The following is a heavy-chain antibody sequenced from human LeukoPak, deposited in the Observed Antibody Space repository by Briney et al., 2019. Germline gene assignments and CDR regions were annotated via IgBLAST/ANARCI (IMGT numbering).Heavy chain of an antibody. Sequence: ASVKVSCKASGYTFTSYAMHWVRQAPGQGLEWMGWINTNTGNPTYAQGFTGRFVFSLDTSVSTAYLQISSLKAEDTAVYYCARGMGSSGWPKYFQHWGQGTLVTVSS. CDR3: ARGMGSSGWPKYFQH. D-gene: IGHD6-19*01. CDR2: INTNTGNP. V-gene: IGHV7-4-1*02. J-gene: IGHJ1*01. CDR1: GYTFTSYA.